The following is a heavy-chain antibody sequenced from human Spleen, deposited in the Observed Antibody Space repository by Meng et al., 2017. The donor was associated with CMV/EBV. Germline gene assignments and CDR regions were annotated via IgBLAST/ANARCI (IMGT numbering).Heavy chain of an antibody. CDR3: ARGSSGVDVVATIVGGFDI. J-gene: IGHJ3*02. CDR2: IYYTGST. Sequence: SETLSLTCTVSGDSIRSSSDYWGWIRQPPGKGLEWIASIYYTGSTYYNPSLKSRVTISVDTSKNQLSLKLSSVTAADTAVYYCARGSSGVDVVATIVGGFDIWGQGTMVTVSS. CDR1: GDSIRSSSDY. D-gene: IGHD5-12*01. V-gene: IGHV4-39*07.